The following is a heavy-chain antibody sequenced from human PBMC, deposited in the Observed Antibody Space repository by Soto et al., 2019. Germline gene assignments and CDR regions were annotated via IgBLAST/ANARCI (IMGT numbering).Heavy chain of an antibody. CDR3: AREGRIAVAEYYFDY. CDR2: IYYSGST. J-gene: IGHJ4*02. V-gene: IGHV4-59*01. D-gene: IGHD6-19*01. Sequence: SETLSLTGTVSGCSSSSYYWSWIRKPPGKGLEWIGYIYYSGSTNYNPSLKSRVTISVDTSKNQFSLKLSSVTAADTAVYYCAREGRIAVAEYYFDYWGQGYLVTVSS. CDR1: GCSSSSYY.